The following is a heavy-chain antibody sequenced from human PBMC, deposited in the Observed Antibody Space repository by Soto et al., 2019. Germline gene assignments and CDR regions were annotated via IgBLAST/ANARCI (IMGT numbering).Heavy chain of an antibody. D-gene: IGHD5-12*01. Sequence: GGSLRLSCAASGFTFSSYGMHWVRQAPGKGLEWVAVIWYDGSNKYYADSVKGRFTISRDNSKNTLYLQMNSLRAEDTAVYYCARKGRDGYRRTLDYWGQGTLVTVSS. CDR2: IWYDGSNK. J-gene: IGHJ4*02. V-gene: IGHV3-33*01. CDR1: GFTFSSYG. CDR3: ARKGRDGYRRTLDY.